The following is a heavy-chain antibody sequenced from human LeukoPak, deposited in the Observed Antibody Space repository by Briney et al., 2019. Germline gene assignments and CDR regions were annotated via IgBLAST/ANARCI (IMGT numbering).Heavy chain of an antibody. CDR2: IRYDGSNK. D-gene: IGHD6-13*01. CDR3: AKDQLPGNVGSWYYFDY. Sequence: PGGSLRLSCAASGFTFDNYGMHWVRQAPGKGLEWVAFIRYDGSNKYYADSVKGRFTISRDNSKNTLYLQMNSLRAEDTAVYYCAKDQLPGNVGSWYYFDYWGQGTLVTVSS. J-gene: IGHJ4*02. CDR1: GFTFDNYG. V-gene: IGHV3-30*02.